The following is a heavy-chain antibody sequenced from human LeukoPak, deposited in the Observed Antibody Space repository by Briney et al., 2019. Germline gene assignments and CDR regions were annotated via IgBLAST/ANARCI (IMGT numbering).Heavy chain of an antibody. CDR3: ARTLIAAAEYFDY. CDR1: GYTFTSYG. J-gene: IGHJ4*02. Sequence: ASVKVSCRASGYTFTSYGISWVRQAPGQGLEWMRWISAYNGNTNYAQRLQGRVTMTTDTSTSTAYMELRSLRSDDTALYYCARTLIAAAEYFDYWGQGTLVTVSS. V-gene: IGHV1-18*01. D-gene: IGHD6-13*01. CDR2: ISAYNGNT.